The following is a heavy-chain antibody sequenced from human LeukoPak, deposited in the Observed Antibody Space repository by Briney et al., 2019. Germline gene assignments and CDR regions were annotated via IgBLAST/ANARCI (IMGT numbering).Heavy chain of an antibody. J-gene: IGHJ3*02. D-gene: IGHD3-9*01. Sequence: GGSLRLSCAASGFTVSSNYTSWVRQAPGKGLEWVSVIYSGGSTYYADSVKGRFTISRDNSKNTLYLQMNSLRAEDTAVYYCASGQHYDILTGKYAFDIWGQGTMVTVSS. CDR1: GFTVSSNY. CDR2: IYSGGST. CDR3: ASGQHYDILTGKYAFDI. V-gene: IGHV3-53*01.